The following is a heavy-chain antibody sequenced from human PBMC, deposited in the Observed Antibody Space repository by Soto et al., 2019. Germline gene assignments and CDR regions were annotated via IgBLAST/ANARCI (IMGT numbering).Heavy chain of an antibody. CDR3: ARHVAKDDWLDS. V-gene: IGHV4-39*01. CDR2: ISDNGRT. J-gene: IGHJ5*01. D-gene: IGHD2-21*01. CDR1: GGSISGGTYY. Sequence: QLQLQESGPGLVKPSETLSLTCSVSGGSISGGTYYCAWIRQPPGKGLEWIAKISDNGRTFYNPSLKSRVTLSVDTSKNQFTLKLSSVTAADTAVYYCARHVAKDDWLDSWGQGRLVTVSS.